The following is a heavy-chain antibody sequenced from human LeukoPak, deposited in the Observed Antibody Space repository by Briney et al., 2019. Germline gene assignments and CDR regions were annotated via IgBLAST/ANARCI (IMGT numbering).Heavy chain of an antibody. CDR3: ARAPGSSSGYYFDY. D-gene: IGHD3-22*01. Sequence: SETLSLTCTVSGGSISSGDYYWSWIRQPPGKGLEWIGYIYYSGSTNYNPSLKSRVTISVDTSKNQFSLKLSSVTAAGTAVYYCARAPGSSSGYYFDYWGQGTLVTVSS. CDR1: GGSISSGDYY. J-gene: IGHJ4*02. V-gene: IGHV4-61*08. CDR2: IYYSGST.